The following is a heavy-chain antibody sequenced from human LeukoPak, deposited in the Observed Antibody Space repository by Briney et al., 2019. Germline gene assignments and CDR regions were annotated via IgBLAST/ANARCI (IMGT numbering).Heavy chain of an antibody. V-gene: IGHV3-66*01. CDR1: GFTVSTNY. CDR3: ARGLLRDGYTYSYSFDY. J-gene: IGHJ4*02. CDR2: VYMGGTT. D-gene: IGHD5-18*01. Sequence: GGSLRLSCAASGFTVSTNYMNWVRQAPGKGLEWVSVVYMGGTTYYADSVKGRFTISRDITKNTIYLQMNNLRAEDTAVYYCARGLLRDGYTYSYSFDYWGQGTLVTASS.